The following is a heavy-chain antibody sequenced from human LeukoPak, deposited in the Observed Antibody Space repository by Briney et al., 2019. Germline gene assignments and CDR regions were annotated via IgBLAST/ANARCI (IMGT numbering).Heavy chain of an antibody. J-gene: IGHJ2*01. Sequence: SETLSLTCTVSGGSISSYYWSWIRQPPGKGLEWIGYIYYSGSTNYNPSLKSRVTISVDTSKNQFSLKLSSVTAADTAVYYCASRPDSSSKTHHWYFDLWGRGTLVTVSS. CDR3: ASRPDSSSKTHHWYFDL. CDR2: IYYSGST. V-gene: IGHV4-59*01. CDR1: GGSISSYY. D-gene: IGHD6-13*01.